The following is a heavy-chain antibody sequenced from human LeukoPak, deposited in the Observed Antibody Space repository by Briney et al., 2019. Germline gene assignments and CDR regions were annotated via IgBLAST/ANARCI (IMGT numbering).Heavy chain of an antibody. Sequence: GGSLRLSCAASGFTFSSYATYWVRQAPGKGLEWVALMSYDGSDEYYADSVRGRFTISRDNSKNTLHLHVNSLSTEDTAVYYCARVQQYTNGLIDQYFDYWGQGVRVTVSS. D-gene: IGHD2-8*01. CDR3: ARVQQYTNGLIDQYFDY. CDR1: GFTFSSYA. V-gene: IGHV3-30*04. J-gene: IGHJ4*02. CDR2: MSYDGSDE.